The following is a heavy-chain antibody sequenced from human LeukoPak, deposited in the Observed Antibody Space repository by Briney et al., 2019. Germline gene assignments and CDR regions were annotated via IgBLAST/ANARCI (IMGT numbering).Heavy chain of an antibody. V-gene: IGHV3-7*01. J-gene: IGHJ6*02. Sequence: GGSLGLSCAASGFTFSSYWMSWVRQAPGKGLEWVANIKQDGSEKYYVDSVKGRFTISRDNAKNSLYLQMNSLRAEDTAVYYRTRDQIVIVPDQPYYYGMDVWGQGPTVTVPS. CDR1: GFTFSSYW. CDR3: TRDQIVIVPDQPYYYGMDV. D-gene: IGHD2-2*01. CDR2: IKQDGSEK.